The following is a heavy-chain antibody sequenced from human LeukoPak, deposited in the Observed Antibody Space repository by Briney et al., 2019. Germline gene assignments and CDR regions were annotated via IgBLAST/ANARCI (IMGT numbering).Heavy chain of an antibody. CDR2: ISSSRSTI. V-gene: IGHV3-11*01. J-gene: IGHJ6*02. D-gene: IGHD6-13*01. CDR1: GFTFSDYY. CDR3: ARDSSSWYGGSDDYYGMDV. Sequence: GGSLRLSCAASGFTFSDYYMSWVRQAPGRGLEWVSYISSSRSTIYYADSVKGRFTISRDNAKNSLYLQMNSLRAEDTAVYYCARDSSSWYGGSDDYYGMDVWGQGTTVTVSS.